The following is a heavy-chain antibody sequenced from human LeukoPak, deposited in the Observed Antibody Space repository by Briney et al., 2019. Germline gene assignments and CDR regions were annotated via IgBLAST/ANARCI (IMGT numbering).Heavy chain of an antibody. CDR3: ARHVLVVAQRMEYFQH. D-gene: IGHD2-15*01. V-gene: IGHV4-39*01. CDR1: GGSISSSSYY. Sequence: SETLSLTCTVSGGSISSSSYYWGWIRQPPGKGLEWIGSISYSGSTYYNPSLKSRVTISVDTSKNQFSLKLSSVTAADTVVYYCARHVLVVAQRMEYFQHWGQGTLVTVSS. J-gene: IGHJ1*01. CDR2: ISYSGST.